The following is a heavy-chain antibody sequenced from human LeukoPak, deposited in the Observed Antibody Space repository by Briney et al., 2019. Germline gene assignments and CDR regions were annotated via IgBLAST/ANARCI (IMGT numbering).Heavy chain of an antibody. Sequence: ASVKVSCKASGYSFIGYYIYWVRQAPGQGPEWMGWIDPNSGATNYAQKFQGRVSVSSDTSLTTVYMELSRLTSDDTAIYYCARSLGHCNGGNCYWGQGTLVTVSS. CDR3: ARSLGHCNGGNCY. V-gene: IGHV1-2*02. CDR1: GYSFIGYY. J-gene: IGHJ4*02. D-gene: IGHD2-15*01. CDR2: IDPNSGAT.